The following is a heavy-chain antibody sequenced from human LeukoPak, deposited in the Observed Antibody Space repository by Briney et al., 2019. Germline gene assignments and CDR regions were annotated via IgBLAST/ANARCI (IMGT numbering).Heavy chain of an antibody. CDR1: GGSISTYY. CDR3: AGSFGSGNYFDY. CDR2: IYYSGSA. V-gene: IGHV4-59*01. D-gene: IGHD3-10*01. Sequence: PSETLSLTCTVSGGSISTYYWSWIRQPPGKGLEWIAYIYYSGSANHNPSLKSRVTMSIDTSKNQFSLKLSSVTAADTAVYYCAGSFGSGNYFDYWGQGTLVIVSS. J-gene: IGHJ4*02.